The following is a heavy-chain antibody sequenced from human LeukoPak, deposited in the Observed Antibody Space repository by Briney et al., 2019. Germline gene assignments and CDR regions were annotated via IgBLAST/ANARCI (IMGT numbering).Heavy chain of an antibody. J-gene: IGHJ5*02. CDR2: IYHSGST. CDR3: ARGDGYNFRGWFDP. V-gene: IGHV4-30-2*01. Sequence: SQTLSLTCAVSGGSISSGGYSWSWIRQPPGKGLEWIGYIYHSGSTYYNPSLESRVTISVDRSKNQFSLKLSSVTAADTAVYYCARGDGYNFRGWFDPWGQGTLVTVSS. CDR1: GGSISSGGYS. D-gene: IGHD5-24*01.